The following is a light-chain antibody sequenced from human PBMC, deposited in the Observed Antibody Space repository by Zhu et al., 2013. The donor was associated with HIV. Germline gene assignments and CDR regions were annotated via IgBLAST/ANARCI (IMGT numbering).Light chain of an antibody. J-gene: IGLJ2*01. Sequence: QSVLTQPPSVSAAPGQSVTISCSGGRSNIGDNFVSWYQHFPGTAPKLLLYDNNKRPSGIPDRFSGSKSGTSATLSITGLRPGDEADYYCGTWDNSLSAGLFGGGTKLTVL. CDR1: RSNIGDNF. CDR3: GTWDNSLSAGL. CDR2: DNN. V-gene: IGLV1-51*01.